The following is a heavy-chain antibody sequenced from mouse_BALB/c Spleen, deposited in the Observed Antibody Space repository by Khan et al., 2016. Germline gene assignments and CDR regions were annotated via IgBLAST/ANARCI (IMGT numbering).Heavy chain of an antibody. J-gene: IGHJ3*01. CDR2: INTYTGEP. CDR1: GYTSTNYG. CDR3: ARRDYRYDPFAY. D-gene: IGHD2-14*01. V-gene: IGHV9-3-1*01. Sequence: QIQLVQSGPELKKPGETVKISCKASGYTSTNYGMNWVKQAPGKGLKWMGWINTYTGEPTYADDFKGRFAFSLETSAITAYLQITNLKNEDTATYFCARRDYRYDPFAYWGQGTLVTVSA.